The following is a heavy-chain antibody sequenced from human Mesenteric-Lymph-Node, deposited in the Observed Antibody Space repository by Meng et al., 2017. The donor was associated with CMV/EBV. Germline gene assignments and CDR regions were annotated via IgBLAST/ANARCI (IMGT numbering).Heavy chain of an antibody. CDR3: ARVVGYNDC. D-gene: IGHD5-24*01. J-gene: IGHJ4*02. Sequence: GESLKISCAASGFTFSTYSMKWVRQAPGKGLEWVSSISSNNNYIYYADSVKGRFTISRDNAKNSLYLQMNSLRAEDTAVYYCARVVGYNDCWGQGTLVTVSS. V-gene: IGHV3-21*01. CDR2: ISSNNNYI. CDR1: GFTFSTYS.